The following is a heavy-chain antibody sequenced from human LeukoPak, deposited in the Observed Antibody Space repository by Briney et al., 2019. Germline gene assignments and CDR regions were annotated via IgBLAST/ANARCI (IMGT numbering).Heavy chain of an antibody. CDR1: GGSISPYY. D-gene: IGHD2-21*01. J-gene: IGHJ3*02. V-gene: IGHV4-59*01. CDR3: AKDDGEIDAFDI. Sequence: PSETLSLTCTVSGGSISPYYWSWIRQPPGKGLEWIGYIYYSGSTNYNPSLKSRVTISVDTSKNQFSLKLSSVTAADTALYYCAKDDGEIDAFDIWGQGTMVTVSS. CDR2: IYYSGST.